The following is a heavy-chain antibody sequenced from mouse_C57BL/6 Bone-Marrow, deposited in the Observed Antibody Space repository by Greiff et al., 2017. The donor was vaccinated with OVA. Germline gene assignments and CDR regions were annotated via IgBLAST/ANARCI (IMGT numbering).Heavy chain of an antibody. J-gene: IGHJ4*01. CDR2: IDPSDSYT. CDR3: AIPLYYYGSSFLYYYAMDY. CDR1: GYTFTSYW. Sequence: QVQLQQPGAELVRPGTSVKLSCKASGYTFTSYWMHWVKQRPGQGLEWIGVIDPSDSYTNYNQKFKGKATLTVDTSSSTAYMQLSSLTSEDSAVYYCAIPLYYYGSSFLYYYAMDYWGQGTSVTVSS. V-gene: IGHV1-59*01. D-gene: IGHD1-1*01.